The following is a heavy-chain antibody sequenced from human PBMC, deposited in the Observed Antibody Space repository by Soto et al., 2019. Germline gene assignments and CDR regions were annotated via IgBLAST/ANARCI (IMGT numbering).Heavy chain of an antibody. J-gene: IGHJ4*02. V-gene: IGHV4-4*02. CDR1: GGSISTNW. CDR2: IYHSGRT. CDR3: ATHIAVSGTRGFDF. Sequence: QVQLQESGPGLMKPSGTLSLTCAVSGGSISTNWWSWVRQPPGKGLEWIGEIYHSGRTNYNPSLENRVPVSGDTSQTHLSLILNSGTAADTAVYYCATHIAVSGTRGFDFWGQGTLVTVSS. D-gene: IGHD6-19*01.